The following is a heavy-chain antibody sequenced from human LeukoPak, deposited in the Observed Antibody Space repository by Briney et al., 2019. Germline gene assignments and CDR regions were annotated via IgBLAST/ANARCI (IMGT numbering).Heavy chain of an antibody. CDR1: GFTFSSYA. Sequence: GGSLRLSCAASGFTFSSYAMSWVRQAPGKGLEWVSAISGSGGSTYYADSVKGRFTISRDNSKNTLYLRMNSLRAEDTAVYYCAKDLRGYYGSGSPSGLDYWGQGTLVTVSS. J-gene: IGHJ4*02. V-gene: IGHV3-23*01. CDR3: AKDLRGYYGSGSPSGLDY. D-gene: IGHD3-10*01. CDR2: ISGSGGST.